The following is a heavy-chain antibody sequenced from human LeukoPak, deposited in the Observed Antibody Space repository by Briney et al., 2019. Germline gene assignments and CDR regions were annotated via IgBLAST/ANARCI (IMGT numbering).Heavy chain of an antibody. CDR1: GFTFSGYT. J-gene: IGHJ3*02. CDR2: IDISSSYI. CDR3: AGSWSPYDAFDI. Sequence: SGGSLRLSCAASGFTFSGYTMNWVRQAPGKGLEWVSSIDISSSYIYYADSVKGRFTISRDNAKNSLYLQMNSLRAEDTAMYYCAGSWSPYDAFDIWGQGTMVSVSS. V-gene: IGHV3-21*01. D-gene: IGHD6-13*01.